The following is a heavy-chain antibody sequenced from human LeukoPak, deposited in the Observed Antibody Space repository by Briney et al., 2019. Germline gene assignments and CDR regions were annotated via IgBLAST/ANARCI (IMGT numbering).Heavy chain of an antibody. J-gene: IGHJ6*03. Sequence: GASVKASCKASGGTFSSYAISWVRQAPGQGLEWRGGIIPIFGTANYAQKFQGRVTITTDESTSTAYMELSSLRSEDTAVYYCARSRYSSGYMDVWGKGTTVTVSS. V-gene: IGHV1-69*05. D-gene: IGHD6-19*01. CDR3: ARSRYSSGYMDV. CDR2: IIPIFGTA. CDR1: GGTFSSYA.